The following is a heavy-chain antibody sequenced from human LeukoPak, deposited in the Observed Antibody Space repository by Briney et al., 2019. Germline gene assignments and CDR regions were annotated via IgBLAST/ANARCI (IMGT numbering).Heavy chain of an antibody. J-gene: IGHJ5*02. Sequence: PGGSLRLSCAASGFTVSSNYMSWVRQAPGKGLEWVSVIYSGGSTYYADSVKGRFAISRDNSKNTLYLQMNSLRAEDTAVYYCAAYGGSYANWFDPWGQGTLVTVSS. V-gene: IGHV3-53*01. CDR1: GFTVSSNY. CDR3: AAYGGSYANWFDP. D-gene: IGHD1-26*01. CDR2: IYSGGST.